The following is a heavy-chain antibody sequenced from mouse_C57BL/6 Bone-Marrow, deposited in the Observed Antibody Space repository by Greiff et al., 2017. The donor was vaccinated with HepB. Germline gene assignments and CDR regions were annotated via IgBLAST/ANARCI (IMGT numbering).Heavy chain of an antibody. J-gene: IGHJ1*03. D-gene: IGHD2-2*01. Sequence: EVKLVESGGGLVKPGGSLKLSCAASGFTFSDYGMHWVRQAPEKGLEWVAYISSGSSTIYYADSVKGRFTIPRDNAKNTLFLQMTSLRSEDTAMYYCAREVTTGGGWYFDVWGTGTTVTVSS. CDR3: AREVTTGGGWYFDV. V-gene: IGHV5-17*01. CDR1: GFTFSDYG. CDR2: ISSGSSTI.